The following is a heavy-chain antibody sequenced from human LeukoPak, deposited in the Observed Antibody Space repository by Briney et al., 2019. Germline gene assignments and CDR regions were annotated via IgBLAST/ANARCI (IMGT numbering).Heavy chain of an antibody. CDR2: IYTNWGT. J-gene: IGHJ5*02. CDR3: ARDPAVAGLYNWFDP. V-gene: IGHV4-4*07. CDR1: GGSISSYY. D-gene: IGHD6-19*01. Sequence: SETLSLTCTVSGGSISSYYWSWIRQPAGKGLEWIGRIYTNWGTNYNPSLKSRVTMSVDTSKNQASLKLTSVTAADTAVYYCARDPAVAGLYNWFDPWGQGTLVTVSS.